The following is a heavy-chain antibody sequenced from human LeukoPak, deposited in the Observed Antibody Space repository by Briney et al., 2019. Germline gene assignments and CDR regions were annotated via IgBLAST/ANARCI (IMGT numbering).Heavy chain of an antibody. CDR1: GGSISSYY. J-gene: IGHJ3*02. CDR2: IYYSGST. CDR3: ASGAINDEAQRSYAFDI. Sequence: SETLSLTCTVSGGSISSYYWSWIRQPPGKGLEWIGYIYYSGSTNYNPSLKSRVTISVDTSKNRFSLKLSSVTAADTAVYYCASGAINDEAQRSYAFDIWGQGTMVTVSS. V-gene: IGHV4-59*01. D-gene: IGHD3-10*01.